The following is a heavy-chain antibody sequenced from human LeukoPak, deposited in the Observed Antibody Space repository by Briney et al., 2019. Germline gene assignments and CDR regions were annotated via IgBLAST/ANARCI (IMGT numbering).Heavy chain of an antibody. V-gene: IGHV4-38-2*02. Sequence: PSETLSLTCTVSGYSISSGHYWGWIRQPPGKGLEWIGNIYHSGSTYYNPSLKSRVTISVKTSKNQFSLKLSSVTAADTAVYYCARVTGYMIEDYFDYWGQGTLVTVSS. J-gene: IGHJ4*02. D-gene: IGHD3-22*01. CDR3: ARVTGYMIEDYFDY. CDR1: GYSISSGHY. CDR2: IYHSGST.